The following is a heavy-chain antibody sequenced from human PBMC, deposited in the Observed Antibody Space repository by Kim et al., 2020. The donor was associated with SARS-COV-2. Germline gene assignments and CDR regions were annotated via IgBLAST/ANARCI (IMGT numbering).Heavy chain of an antibody. CDR3: ATYCSGGSCYSLDSSFGMDV. V-gene: IGHV5-10-1*01. D-gene: IGHD2-15*01. J-gene: IGHJ6*02. CDR1: GYNFPSYW. Sequence: GESLKISCKGSGYNFPSYWISWVRQMPGKRLEGMGRIDPSDSYTNYSPSFQGHVTISVDKSISTAYLQWDSLKASDTAMYYCATYCSGGSCYSLDSSFGMDVWGQGTPVTVSS. CDR2: IDPSDSYT.